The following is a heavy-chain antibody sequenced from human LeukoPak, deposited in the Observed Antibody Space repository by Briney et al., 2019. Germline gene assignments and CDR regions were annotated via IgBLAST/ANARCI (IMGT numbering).Heavy chain of an antibody. CDR2: ISGSGGST. CDR1: GFTFSSYA. D-gene: IGHD2-15*01. CDR3: ARVGQRYCSGGSCPIDY. Sequence: PGGSLRLSCAASGFTFSSYAMSWVRQAPGKGLEWVSAISGSGGSTYYADSVKGRFTISRDNAKNSVYLQMNSLRAEDTAVYYCARVGQRYCSGGSCPIDYWGQGTLVTVSS. J-gene: IGHJ4*02. V-gene: IGHV3-23*01.